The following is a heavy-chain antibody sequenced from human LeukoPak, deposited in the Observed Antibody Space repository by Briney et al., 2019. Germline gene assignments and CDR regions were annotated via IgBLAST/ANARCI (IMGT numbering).Heavy chain of an antibody. J-gene: IGHJ6*02. V-gene: IGHV4-59*01. CDR3: ARDKTYYDLWSGYQTRDYGMDV. CDR2: IYYSGST. D-gene: IGHD3-3*01. CDR1: GGSISSYY. Sequence: SSETLSLTCTVSGGSISSYYWSWIRQPPGKGLEWIGYIYYSGSTNYNPSLKSRVTISVDTSKNQFSLKMSSVTAADTAVHYCARDKTYYDLWSGYQTRDYGMDVWGQGTTVTVSS.